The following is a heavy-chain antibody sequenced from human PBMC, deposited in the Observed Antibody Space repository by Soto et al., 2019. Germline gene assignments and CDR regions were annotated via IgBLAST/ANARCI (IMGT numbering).Heavy chain of an antibody. J-gene: IGHJ5*02. CDR3: ARGPDYYPSTDSSNWFDP. V-gene: IGHV4-31*03. Sequence: PSATLSLTCTVSGGSISSGGYYWSWIRQHPGKGLEGIGHIYYSGSTYYNPSLRSRLTISFDTAKNQFSLHLSSVTAADTAVYFCARGPDYYPSTDSSNWFDPWGQGTLVTVSS. CDR2: IYYSGST. CDR1: GGSISSGGYY. D-gene: IGHD3-22*01.